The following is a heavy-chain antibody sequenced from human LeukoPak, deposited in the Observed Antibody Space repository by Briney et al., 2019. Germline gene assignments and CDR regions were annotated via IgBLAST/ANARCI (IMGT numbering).Heavy chain of an antibody. CDR1: GYTFTSYD. J-gene: IGHJ1*01. V-gene: IGHV1-8*01. Sequence: ASVKVSCKASGYTFTSYDINWVRQATGQGLEWMGWMNPNSGNTGYAQKFQGRVTMTRNTSISTAYMELSSLRSEDTAVYYCARSRVGATLWYFQHWGQGTLVTVSS. D-gene: IGHD1-26*01. CDR3: ARSRVGATLWYFQH. CDR2: MNPNSGNT.